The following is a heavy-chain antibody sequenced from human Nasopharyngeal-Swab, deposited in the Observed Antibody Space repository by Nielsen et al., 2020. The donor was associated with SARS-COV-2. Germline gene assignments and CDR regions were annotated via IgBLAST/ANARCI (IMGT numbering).Heavy chain of an antibody. D-gene: IGHD6-13*01. CDR2: IATAGDT. J-gene: IGHJ5*02. V-gene: IGHV3-13*01. CDR3: ARGYEVAARDDWFDP. CDR1: GFIFSSYD. Sequence: GESLKISCAASGFIFSSYDMHWVRQVTGKGLEWVSAIATAGDTYYAGSVKGRFTISRENAKNSLYLQMNRLRAEDTAVYYCARGYEVAARDDWFDPWGQGTLVTVSS.